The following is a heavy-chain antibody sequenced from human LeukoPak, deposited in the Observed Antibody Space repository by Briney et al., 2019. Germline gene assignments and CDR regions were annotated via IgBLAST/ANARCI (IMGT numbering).Heavy chain of an antibody. J-gene: IGHJ4*02. CDR2: ISYSGST. Sequence: SETVSLTCTVSGGSISSSSYYWGWIRQPPGKGLEWIGSISYSGSTYYNPSLKSRVTISVDTSKISLRLSSVTAADTAVYYCATDSSSDFSGYFDYWGQGTRVT. CDR3: ATDSSSDFSGYFDY. V-gene: IGHV4-39*02. D-gene: IGHD3-22*01. CDR1: GGSISSSSYY.